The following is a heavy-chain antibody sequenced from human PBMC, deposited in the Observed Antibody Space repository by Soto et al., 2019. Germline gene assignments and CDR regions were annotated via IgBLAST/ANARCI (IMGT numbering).Heavy chain of an antibody. CDR3: ARGNYYDSSGYHRDY. J-gene: IGHJ4*02. D-gene: IGHD3-22*01. V-gene: IGHV3-21*01. CDR1: GFTFSSYS. Sequence: EVQLVESGGGLVKPGGSLRLSCAASGFTFSSYSMNWVRQAPGKGLEWVSSISSSSSYIYYADSVKGRFTISRDNAKNSLYLQMNSLRAEDTAVYYCARGNYYDSSGYHRDYWGQGTLVTVSS. CDR2: ISSSSSYI.